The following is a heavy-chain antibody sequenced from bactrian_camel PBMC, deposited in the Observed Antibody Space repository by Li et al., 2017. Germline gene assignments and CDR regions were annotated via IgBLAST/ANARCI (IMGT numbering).Heavy chain of an antibody. V-gene: IGHV3S54*01. Sequence: VQLVESGGGSVQAGESLRLSCTASDLTYSHICMAWFRQVPGKEREVVAAIYTDGGNTYYAGAVKGRFTISQGGTKNVVYLQMNRLQDEDTDMYYCVAGLWPITGARDAVYWGQGTQVTVS. J-gene: IGHJ4*01. CDR3: VAGLWPITGARDAVY. CDR2: IYTDGGNT. D-gene: IGHD1*01. CDR1: DLTYSHIC.